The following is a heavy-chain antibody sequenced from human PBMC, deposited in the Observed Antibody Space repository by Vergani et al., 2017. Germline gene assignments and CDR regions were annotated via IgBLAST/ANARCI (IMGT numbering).Heavy chain of an antibody. D-gene: IGHD3-10*01. CDR3: ARDLSYGSGGMDV. Sequence: QVQLVQSGAEVKKPGSSVKVSCKASGGTFSSYTISWVRQAPGKGLEWMGRIIPIVGTANYAQKFQGRATITADKSTSTAYMELSSLRSEDTAVYYCARDLSYGSGGMDVWGQGTTVTVSS. V-gene: IGHV1-69*08. J-gene: IGHJ6*02. CDR1: GGTFSSYT. CDR2: IIPIVGTA.